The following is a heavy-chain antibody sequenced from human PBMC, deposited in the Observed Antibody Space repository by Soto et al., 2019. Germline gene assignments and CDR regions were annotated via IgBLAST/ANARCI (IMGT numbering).Heavy chain of an antibody. CDR2: IYHSGST. V-gene: IGHV4-30-2*01. J-gene: IGHJ4*02. Sequence: PSETLSLTCAVSGGSISSGGYSWSWIRQPPGKGLEWIGYIYHSGSTYYNPSLKSRVTISVDTSKNQFSLKLSSVTAADTAVYNCASGGYCSSTSCYATFDYWGQGTLVTSPQ. CDR3: ASGGYCSSTSCYATFDY. CDR1: GGSISSGGYS. D-gene: IGHD2-2*01.